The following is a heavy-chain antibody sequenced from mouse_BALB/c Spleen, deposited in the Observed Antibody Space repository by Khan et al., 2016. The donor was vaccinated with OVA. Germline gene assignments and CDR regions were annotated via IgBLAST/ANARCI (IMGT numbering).Heavy chain of an antibody. Sequence: QVQLKESGAELAKPGASVKMSCKASGYTFTSYWMHWVKQRPGQGLEWIGYINPSTGYTEYNQKFKDKATLTADKSSSTAYMQLSSLTSEDSAVYYCAIPAWFAYWGQGTLGTVSA. J-gene: IGHJ3*01. CDR2: INPSTGYT. CDR1: GYTFTSYW. V-gene: IGHV1-7*01. CDR3: AIPAWFAY.